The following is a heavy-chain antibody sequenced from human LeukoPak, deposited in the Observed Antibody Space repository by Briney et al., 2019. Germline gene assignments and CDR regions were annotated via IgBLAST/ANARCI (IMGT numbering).Heavy chain of an antibody. CDR1: GGSISSSSYY. CDR2: IYTSGST. J-gene: IGHJ4*02. CDR3: ARGWNILTGYYYFDY. V-gene: IGHV4-61*02. Sequence: MASETLSLTCTVSGGSISSSSYYWSWIRQPAGKGLEWIGRIYTSGSTNYNPSLKSRVTMSVDTSKSQFSLKLSSVTAADTAVYYCARGWNILTGYYYFDYWGQGTLVTVSS. D-gene: IGHD3-9*01.